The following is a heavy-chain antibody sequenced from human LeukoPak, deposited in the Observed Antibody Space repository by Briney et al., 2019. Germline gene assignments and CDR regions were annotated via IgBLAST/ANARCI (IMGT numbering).Heavy chain of an antibody. CDR3: ARVKNGYSSSWYLY. V-gene: IGHV4-34*01. J-gene: IGHJ4*02. CDR1: GGSFSGYY. CDR2: INHSGST. D-gene: IGHD6-13*01. Sequence: SETLSLTCAVYGGSFSGYYWSWIRQPPGKGLEWIGEINHSGSTNYNPSLKSRVTISVDASKNQFSLKLSSVTAADTAVYYCARVKNGYSSSWYLYWGQGTLVTVSS.